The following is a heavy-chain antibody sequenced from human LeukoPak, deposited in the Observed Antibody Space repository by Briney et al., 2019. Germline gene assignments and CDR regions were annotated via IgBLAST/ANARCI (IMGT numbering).Heavy chain of an antibody. J-gene: IGHJ4*02. CDR1: GFTFSSYA. CDR3: ARTEGYYTDFDY. D-gene: IGHD3-3*01. V-gene: IGHV3-30-3*01. Sequence: GGSLRLSCAASGFTFSSYAMHWVRQAPGKGLEWVAAISYDGSNKYYADSVKGRFTISRDNSKNTLYLQMNSLRAEDTAVYYCARTEGYYTDFDYWGQGTLVTVSS. CDR2: ISYDGSNK.